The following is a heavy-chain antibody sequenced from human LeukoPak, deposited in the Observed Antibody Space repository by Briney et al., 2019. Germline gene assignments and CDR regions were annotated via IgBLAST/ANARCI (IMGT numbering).Heavy chain of an antibody. J-gene: IGHJ4*02. CDR1: GFTFSTHV. CDR3: ARDWAGDSSIL. Sequence: GGSLRLSCAASGFTFSTHVMCWVRQAPGKGLEWVSLIWSDGSNQNYADSVKGRFTTSRDNSKNTLYLQMNSLRVEDTAVYYCARDWAGDSSILWGQGTLVTVSS. D-gene: IGHD3-22*01. V-gene: IGHV3-33*07. CDR2: IWSDGSNQ.